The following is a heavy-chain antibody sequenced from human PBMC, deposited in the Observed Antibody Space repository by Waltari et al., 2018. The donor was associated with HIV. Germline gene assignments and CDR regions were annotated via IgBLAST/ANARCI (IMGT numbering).Heavy chain of an antibody. CDR1: GGTFSSNS. Sequence: QEQLVQSGAEVKKPGSSVKVSCKASGGTFSSNSISWVRQAPGQGLEWMGNIIRVCESPTYAQKFHGRLTSSADESTSTVFMELSSLSFDDTAGYYCARGSSGSYRWFDPWGHGTLVTVSS. V-gene: IGHV1-69*15. CDR3: ARGSSGSYRWFDP. CDR2: IIRVCESP. J-gene: IGHJ5*02. D-gene: IGHD1-26*01.